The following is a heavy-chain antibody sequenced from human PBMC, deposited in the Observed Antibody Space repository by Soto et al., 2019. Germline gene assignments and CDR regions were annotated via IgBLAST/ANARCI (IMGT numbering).Heavy chain of an antibody. CDR3: AREVFTLPDTMGGGMDV. CDR2: IYYSGST. J-gene: IGHJ6*02. D-gene: IGHD3-10*01. CDR1: GGSISSGGYY. Sequence: QVQLQESGPGLVKPSQTLSLTCTVSGGSISSGGYYWSWIRQHPGKGLEWIGYIYYSGSTYYNPSLKGRVTISVDTSKNQFSLKLSSVTAADTAVYYCAREVFTLPDTMGGGMDVWGQGTTVTVSS. V-gene: IGHV4-31*03.